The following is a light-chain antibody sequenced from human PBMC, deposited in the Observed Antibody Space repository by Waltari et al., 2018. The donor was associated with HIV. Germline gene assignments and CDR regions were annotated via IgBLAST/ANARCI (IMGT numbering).Light chain of an antibody. Sequence: SYELTQPPSVSVSPGQTARITCSGDALANQYAYWYQRKPGQAPVVVIYKDSERSSGIPERFSGSSSGKTVALTMSGVQAEDEADYYCQSADSSGTYLVIVGGGTKLTVL. CDR3: QSADSSGTYLVI. V-gene: IGLV3-25*03. J-gene: IGLJ2*01. CDR2: KDS. CDR1: ALANQY.